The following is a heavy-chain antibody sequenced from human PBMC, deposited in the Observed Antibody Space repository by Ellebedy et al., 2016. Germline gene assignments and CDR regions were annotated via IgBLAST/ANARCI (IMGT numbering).Heavy chain of an antibody. D-gene: IGHD6-19*01. CDR3: ARGVGAGWFDP. Sequence: GGSLRLSCAASGFTVSTNYMKWVRQAPGKGLEWVSAIFSDGNTYYADSVKGRITISRDNSKNTLYLKMNSLRAEDTAVYYCARGVGAGWFDPWGQGTLVTVSS. CDR2: IFSDGNT. V-gene: IGHV3-53*01. J-gene: IGHJ5*02. CDR1: GFTVSTNY.